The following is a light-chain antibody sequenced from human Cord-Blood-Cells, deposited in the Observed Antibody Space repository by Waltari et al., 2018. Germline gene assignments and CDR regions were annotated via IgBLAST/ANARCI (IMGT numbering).Light chain of an antibody. CDR3: AAWDDSLNGYV. V-gene: IGLV1-44*01. Sequence: QSVLTQPPSASGTPGQRVTISCSGSSSNIGSNTVNWYQQLPGTAPKLLFYINNHRPSGVPDRCSGSKSGTSASLAISGLQSEDEADYYCAAWDDSLNGYVFGTGTKVTVL. J-gene: IGLJ1*01. CDR1: SSNIGSNT. CDR2: INN.